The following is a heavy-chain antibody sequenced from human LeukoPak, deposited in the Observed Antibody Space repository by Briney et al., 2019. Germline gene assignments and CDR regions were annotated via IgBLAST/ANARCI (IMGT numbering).Heavy chain of an antibody. CDR1: GFTFSSYS. CDR2: ISSGSSTI. CDR3: ARGDIEAAGTDY. Sequence: PGGSLRLSCAASGFTFSSYSMNWVRQAPGKGLEWVSYISSGSSTIYYADSVKGRFTISRDNAKNSLYLQMNSLRAEDTAVYYCARGDIEAAGTDYWGQGTLVTVSS. D-gene: IGHD6-13*01. V-gene: IGHV3-48*04. J-gene: IGHJ4*02.